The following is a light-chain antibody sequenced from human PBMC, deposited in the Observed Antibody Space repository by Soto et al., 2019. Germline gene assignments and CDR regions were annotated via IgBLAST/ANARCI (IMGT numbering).Light chain of an antibody. CDR3: QQYNSYPMT. CDR1: QSISNW. Sequence: DIQMTQSPSTLSASVGDRVTITCRASQSISNWLAWYQQKPGKAPNLLIYDASSLESGVPSRFSGSGSGTEFTLTISSLQPDDFATYYCQQYNSYPMTFGQGTRLEIK. V-gene: IGKV1-5*01. J-gene: IGKJ5*01. CDR2: DAS.